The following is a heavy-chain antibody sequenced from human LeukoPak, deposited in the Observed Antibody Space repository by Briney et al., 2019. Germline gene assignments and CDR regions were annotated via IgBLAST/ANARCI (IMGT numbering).Heavy chain of an antibody. CDR1: GYTLTELS. CDR2: FDPEDGET. Sequence: ASVKVSCKVSGYTLTELSMHWVRQAPGKGLEWMGGFDPEDGETIYAQKFQGRVTMTEDTSTDTAYMELSSLRSEDTAVYYCATLAGSRKFGDPWGYFDYWGQGTLVTVSS. J-gene: IGHJ4*02. V-gene: IGHV1-24*01. CDR3: ATLAGSRKFGDPWGYFDY. D-gene: IGHD3-10*01.